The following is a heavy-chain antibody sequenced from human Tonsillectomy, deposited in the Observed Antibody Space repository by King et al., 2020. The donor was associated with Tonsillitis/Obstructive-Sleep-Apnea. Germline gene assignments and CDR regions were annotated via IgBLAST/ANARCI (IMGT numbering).Heavy chain of an antibody. J-gene: IGHJ4*02. CDR1: GFSLSNARMG. D-gene: IGHD2-21*01. CDR2: IFSNDEK. Sequence: VTLQESGPVLVKPTENLTLTCTVSGFSLSNARMGVSWIRQPPGKALEWLAHIFSNDEKSYSTSLKSRLTISKDTSKSQVVLTMTNMDPVDTATYYCARILESCGGDCYFDDYWGQGTLVTVSS. CDR3: ARILESCGGDCYFDDY. V-gene: IGHV2-26*01.